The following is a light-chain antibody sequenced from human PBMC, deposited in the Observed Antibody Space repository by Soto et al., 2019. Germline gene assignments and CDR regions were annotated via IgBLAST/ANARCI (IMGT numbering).Light chain of an antibody. CDR2: EVT. J-gene: IGLJ2*01. Sequence: QSALTQPPSASGSPGQSVTISCTGTSTDVGDYNYVSWYQQHPGKAPKLMIYEVTKRPSGVPDRFSGSRSGNTASLTVSGLRAEDEADYYCSSYAGSNIFVVFGGGTKVTVL. CDR3: SSYAGSNIFVV. V-gene: IGLV2-8*01. CDR1: STDVGDYNY.